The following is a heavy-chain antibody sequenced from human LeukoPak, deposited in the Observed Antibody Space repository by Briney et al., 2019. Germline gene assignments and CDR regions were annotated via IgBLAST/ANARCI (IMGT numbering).Heavy chain of an antibody. CDR2: ISVGSGYI. V-gene: IGHV3-21*01. CDR3: ARDPPSFQH. Sequence: GGSLRLSCAASGFTFSSYNMNWVRQAPGKGLEWVSSISVGSGYIYYADSVKGRFTISRDNAKNSLYLQMNNLRAEDTAVYYCARDPPSFQHWGQGTLVTVSS. CDR1: GFTFSSYN. J-gene: IGHJ1*01.